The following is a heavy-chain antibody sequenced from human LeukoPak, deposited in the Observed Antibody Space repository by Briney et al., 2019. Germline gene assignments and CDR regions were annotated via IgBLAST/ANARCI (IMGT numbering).Heavy chain of an antibody. J-gene: IGHJ4*02. Sequence: LETLSLTCTVSGGSMSRNYWSWIRQPPGKGLEWIGHLYYSGSTNYNPSLKSRVTISADTSKNQFSLKLSSVTAADTAVYYCARQSHDVTIFGVVTTSDYWGQGTLVTVSS. D-gene: IGHD3-3*01. V-gene: IGHV4-59*08. CDR3: ARQSHDVTIFGVVTTSDY. CDR1: GGSMSRNY. CDR2: LYYSGST.